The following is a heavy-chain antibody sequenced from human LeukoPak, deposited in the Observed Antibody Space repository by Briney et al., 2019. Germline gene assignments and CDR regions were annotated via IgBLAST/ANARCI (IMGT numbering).Heavy chain of an antibody. CDR1: GGSISNSNW. D-gene: IGHD6-13*01. V-gene: IGHV4-4*02. CDR3: ARGYSSSWYFNWFDP. CDR2: IYHSGTT. J-gene: IGHJ5*02. Sequence: SETLSLTCAVSGGSISNSNWWSWVRQAPGKGLEWIGSIYHSGTTYYNPSLKSRVTISVDTSKNQFSLKLTSVTAADTAVYYCARGYSSSWYFNWFDPWGQGTLVTVSS.